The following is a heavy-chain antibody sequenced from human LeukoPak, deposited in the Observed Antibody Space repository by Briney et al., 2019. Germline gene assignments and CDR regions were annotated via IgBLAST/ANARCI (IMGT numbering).Heavy chain of an antibody. CDR1: GYTFTDFY. CDR3: ARAASYCSSTRCYVGNYYYYMDV. V-gene: IGHV1-2*02. CDR2: INPNSGGT. Sequence: ASVKVSCKASGYTFTDFYMHWVRQAPGQGLEWMGWINPNSGGTNYAQKFQGRVTMTMDTSISTAYMELSSLISDDPAVYYCARAASYCSSTRCYVGNYYYYMDVWGKGTTVTVSS. D-gene: IGHD2-2*01. J-gene: IGHJ6*03.